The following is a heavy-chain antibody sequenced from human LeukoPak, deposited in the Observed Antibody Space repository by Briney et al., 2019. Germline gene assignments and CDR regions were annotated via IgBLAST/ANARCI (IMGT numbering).Heavy chain of an antibody. CDR2: IKSDGSTT. Sequence: GGSLRLSCAASGFTFSSYWMHWVRQAPGKGLVWVSRIKSDGSTTTYADSVKGRSTISRDNAKNTLHLQMNSLRAEDTAVYYCARVVDTHFDYWGQGTLVTVSS. J-gene: IGHJ4*02. V-gene: IGHV3-74*01. D-gene: IGHD5-18*01. CDR3: ARVVDTHFDY. CDR1: GFTFSSYW.